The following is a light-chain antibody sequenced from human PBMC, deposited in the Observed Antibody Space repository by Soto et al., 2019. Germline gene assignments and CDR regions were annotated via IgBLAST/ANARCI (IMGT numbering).Light chain of an antibody. V-gene: IGLV2-14*01. CDR3: SSYTSSSTLRV. Sequence: SALPQPASLSGSPGQSITISCTGTSSGVGGYNYVSWYQQHPGKAPKLMIYDVSNRPSGVSNRFSGSKSGNTASLTISGLQAEDEADYYCSSYTSSSTLRVFGTGTKVTVL. CDR1: SSGVGGYNY. CDR2: DVS. J-gene: IGLJ1*01.